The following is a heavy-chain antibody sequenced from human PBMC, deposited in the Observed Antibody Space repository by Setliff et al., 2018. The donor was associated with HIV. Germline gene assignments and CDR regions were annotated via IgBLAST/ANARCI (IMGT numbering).Heavy chain of an antibody. CDR1: GYSFSNYA. CDR3: ARAAASKNIRGEYYFDY. CDR2: INGGNAIT. D-gene: IGHD3-16*01. Sequence: ASVKVSCKASGYSFSNYAIHWVRQAPGQGLEWMGWINGGNAITKFSQKFQGRVTFTRDTSASTAYMELSGLRSEDTAVYYCARAAASKNIRGEYYFDYWGQGTLVTVSS. V-gene: IGHV1-3*01. J-gene: IGHJ4*02.